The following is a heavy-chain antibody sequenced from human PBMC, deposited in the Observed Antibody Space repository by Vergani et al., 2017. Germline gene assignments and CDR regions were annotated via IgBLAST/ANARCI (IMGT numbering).Heavy chain of an antibody. CDR1: EFTFSNYA. CDR3: AKKWLTNEEVEY. J-gene: IGHJ4*02. Sequence: EVQLLESGGGLVQPGGSLRLTCAASEFTFSNYAMNWVRQAPGKGLEWVSGISGSGVSAYYTDSVKGRFTISRDNSKNMLFLQMNSLRAEDTAVYYCAKKWLTNEEVEYWGQGILVTVSS. D-gene: IGHD6-19*01. V-gene: IGHV3-23*01. CDR2: ISGSGVSA.